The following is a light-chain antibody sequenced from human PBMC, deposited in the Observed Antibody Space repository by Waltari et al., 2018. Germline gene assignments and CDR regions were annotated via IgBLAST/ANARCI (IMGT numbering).Light chain of an antibody. J-gene: IGKJ1*01. V-gene: IGKV3-20*01. CDR3: QHHFRLPAT. CDR2: ASS. CDR1: QNIGHY. Sequence: IVLTQSPGTLSSSPGGRATLSCRASQNIGHYLAWYQQKPGQAPRLRIYASSTRAAGIPDRFRCSGSGADFSLTIPRLEPDGFAVYYCQHHFRLPATFGQGTKV.